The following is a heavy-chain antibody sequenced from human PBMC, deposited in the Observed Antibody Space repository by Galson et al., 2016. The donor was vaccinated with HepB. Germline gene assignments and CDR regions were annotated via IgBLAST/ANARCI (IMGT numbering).Heavy chain of an antibody. CDR1: GFVFSAYG. CDR3: ARGGGTDSSSSYYFDS. Sequence: SLRLSCAGSGFVFSAYGFNWIRQAPGKGLEWVSSISNAGSSSHYTDSVKGRFTISRDNDKHSLYLQMNSLRAEDTAVYYCARGGGTDSSSSYYFDSWGQGTLVAVSS. V-gene: IGHV3-21*01. D-gene: IGHD6-6*01. J-gene: IGHJ4*02. CDR2: ISNAGSSS.